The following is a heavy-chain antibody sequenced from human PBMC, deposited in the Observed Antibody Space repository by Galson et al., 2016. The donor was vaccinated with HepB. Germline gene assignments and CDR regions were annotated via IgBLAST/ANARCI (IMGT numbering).Heavy chain of an antibody. J-gene: IGHJ3*01. D-gene: IGHD3-16*01. CDR3: APRWGNDWHGGFDV. V-gene: IGHV4-61*01. CDR1: NGALNSGSSY. CDR2: IHHSGDT. Sequence: SETLSLTCSVSNGALNSGSSYWSWIRQAPGKGLKWLGYIHHSGDTNYNPSLRSRLTMSVDSSKNQFSLRLTSVSAADTAVYYCAPRWGNDWHGGFDVWGQGTMVSVSS.